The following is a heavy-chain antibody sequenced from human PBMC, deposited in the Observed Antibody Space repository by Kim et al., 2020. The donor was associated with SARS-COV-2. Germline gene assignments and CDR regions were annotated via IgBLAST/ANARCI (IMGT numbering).Heavy chain of an antibody. CDR1: GFTLSSYG. Sequence: GGSLRLSCAASGFTLSSYGMHWVRQAPGKGLEWVAVISYDGSNKYYADSVKGRFTISRDNSKNTLYLQMNSLRAEDTAVYYCAKDHVVVVPAAITGMDVWGQGTTVTVSS. CDR3: AKDHVVVVPAAITGMDV. D-gene: IGHD2-2*02. J-gene: IGHJ6*02. V-gene: IGHV3-30*18. CDR2: ISYDGSNK.